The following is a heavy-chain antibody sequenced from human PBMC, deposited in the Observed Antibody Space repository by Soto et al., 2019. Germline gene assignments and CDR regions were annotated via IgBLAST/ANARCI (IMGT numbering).Heavy chain of an antibody. CDR2: ISGGGDTT. V-gene: IGHV3-23*01. CDR1: GFTFNNYA. D-gene: IGHD3-10*01. CDR3: AKGRGGSGSLTPRVDF. Sequence: EVQLLESGGGLVQPGGSLRLSCAASGFTFNNYAMTWVRHAPGKGLEWVSAISGGGDTTSYSDSGKGRFTVSRDGSKNTLYLQMSSLRAEDTALYYCAKGRGGSGSLTPRVDFWGQGTLVTVSS. J-gene: IGHJ4*02.